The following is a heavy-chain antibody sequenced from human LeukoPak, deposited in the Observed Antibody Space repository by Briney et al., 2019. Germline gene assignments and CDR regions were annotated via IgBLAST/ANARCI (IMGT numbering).Heavy chain of an antibody. CDR1: GFTVSSNY. CDR3: ARVAWLESSFDY. CDR2: IYSGGST. D-gene: IGHD6-19*01. Sequence: GGSLRLSCAASGFTVSSNYMSWVRQAPGKGLEWVSVIYSGGSTYYADSVKGRFTISRDNSKNTLYLQMNSLRAGDTAVYYCARVAWLESSFDYWGQGTLVTVSS. J-gene: IGHJ4*02. V-gene: IGHV3-66*01.